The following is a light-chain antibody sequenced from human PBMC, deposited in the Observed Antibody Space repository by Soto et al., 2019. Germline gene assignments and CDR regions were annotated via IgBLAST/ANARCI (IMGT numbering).Light chain of an antibody. J-gene: IGLJ1*01. CDR3: SSYTSSSLRV. V-gene: IGLV2-14*01. CDR2: EVS. Sequence: QSVLTQPASVSGSPGQSITISCTGTSSDVGGYNYVSWYQQHPGKAPKLMIYEVSNRPSGVSNRFSGSKSGNTASLTISGRQAEDEADYYCSSYTSSSLRVFGTGTKLTVL. CDR1: SSDVGGYNY.